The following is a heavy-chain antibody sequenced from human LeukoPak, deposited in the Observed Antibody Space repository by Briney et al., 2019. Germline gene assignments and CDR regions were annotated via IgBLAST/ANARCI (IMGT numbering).Heavy chain of an antibody. Sequence: GGSLRLSCAASGFTFSDYYTSWLRQAPGKGLEWVSYISSSGSTIYYADSVKGRFTISRDNAKNSLYLQLNSLRAEDTAVYYYARDQSGYDILTGYPDYWGQGTLVTVSS. V-gene: IGHV3-11*01. J-gene: IGHJ4*02. CDR3: ARDQSGYDILTGYPDY. CDR2: ISSSGSTI. D-gene: IGHD3-9*01. CDR1: GFTFSDYY.